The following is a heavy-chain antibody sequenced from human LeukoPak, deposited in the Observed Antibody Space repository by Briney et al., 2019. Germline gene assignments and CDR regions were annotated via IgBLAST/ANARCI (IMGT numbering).Heavy chain of an antibody. V-gene: IGHV1-18*01. D-gene: IGHD2-21*01. J-gene: IGHJ4*02. CDR3: ARDQNIVVAKGYYFDY. CDR2: ISAYNGNT. CDR1: GYTFTSYG. Sequence: ASVTVSCTASGYTFTSYGISWVRQAPGQGLEWMGWISAYNGNTNYAQKLQGRVTMTTDTSTSTAYMGLRSLRSDDTAVYYCARDQNIVVAKGYYFDYWGQGTLVTVSS.